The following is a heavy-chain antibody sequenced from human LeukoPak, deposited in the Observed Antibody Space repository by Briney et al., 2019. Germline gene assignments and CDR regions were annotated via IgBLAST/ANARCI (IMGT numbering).Heavy chain of an antibody. CDR1: GFTFSSYG. J-gene: IGHJ1*01. Sequence: PGGSLRLSCAASGFTFSSYGMHWVRQAPGKGLEWVAVIWYDGSNKYYADSVKGRFTISRDNSKNTLYLQMNSLRAEDAAVYYCASEVPPGYFQHWGLGTLVTVSS. CDR2: IWYDGSNK. V-gene: IGHV3-33*01. CDR3: ASEVPPGYFQH.